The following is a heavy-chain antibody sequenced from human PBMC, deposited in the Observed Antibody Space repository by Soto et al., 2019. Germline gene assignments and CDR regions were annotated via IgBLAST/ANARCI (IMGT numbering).Heavy chain of an antibody. CDR1: SFSGYD. D-gene: IGHD3-10*01. CDR3: ARGRGYYYGMDV. CDR2: INHSGST. J-gene: IGHJ6*02. V-gene: IGHV4-34*01. Sequence: SFSGYDWSWIRQPPGEGLEWIGEINHSGSTNNNPSLKSRVTISVDTSKKQFSLKLDSVTAADTAVYYCARGRGYYYGMDVWGQGTTVTVSS.